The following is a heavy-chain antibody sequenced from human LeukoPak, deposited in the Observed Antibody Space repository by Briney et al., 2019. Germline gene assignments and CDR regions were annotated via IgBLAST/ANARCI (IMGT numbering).Heavy chain of an antibody. Sequence: KASETLSLTCTVSSHSITYNYYGWIRQSPVKGLEWIGSISQRGITYYNPSLQSRVTVSRDKSNNQLSLGLTSVTAADTAIYYCVGHETPYYYIDVWGKGTTVIISS. CDR1: SHSITYNY. V-gene: IGHV4-38-2*02. J-gene: IGHJ6*03. CDR3: VGHETPYYYIDV. CDR2: ISQRGIT.